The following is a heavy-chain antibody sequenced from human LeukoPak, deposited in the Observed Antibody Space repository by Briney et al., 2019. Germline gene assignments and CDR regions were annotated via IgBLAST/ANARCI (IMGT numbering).Heavy chain of an antibody. V-gene: IGHV1-69*04. D-gene: IGHD3-16*01. J-gene: IGHJ5*02. CDR2: IIPILGIA. CDR1: GGTFSSYT. Sequence: ASVKVSCKASGGTFSSYTISWVRQAPGQGLERMGRIIPILGIANYAQKFQGRVTITADKSTSTAYMELSSLRSEDTAVYYCARDWGSRGENWFDPWGQGTLVTVSS. CDR3: ARDWGSRGENWFDP.